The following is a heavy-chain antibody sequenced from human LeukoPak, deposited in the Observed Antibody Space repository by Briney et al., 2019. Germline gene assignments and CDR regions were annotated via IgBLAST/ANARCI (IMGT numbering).Heavy chain of an antibody. CDR3: ARHPGIAVADYYFDY. J-gene: IGHJ4*02. CDR2: IIPIFGTA. V-gene: IGHV1-69*05. CDR1: GGTFSSYA. D-gene: IGHD6-19*01. Sequence: SVTVSCKASGGTFSSYAISWVRQAPGQGLEWMGRIIPIFGTANYAQKFQGRVTITTDESTSTAYMELSSLRSEDTAVYYCARHPGIAVADYYFDYWGQGTLVTVSS.